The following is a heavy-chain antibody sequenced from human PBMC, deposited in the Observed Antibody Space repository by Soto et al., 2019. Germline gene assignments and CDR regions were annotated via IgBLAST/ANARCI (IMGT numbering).Heavy chain of an antibody. CDR1: GYTFSDYY. CDR2: INPNSGST. J-gene: IGHJ4*02. Sequence: QVHLAQSGAEVKKPGASVKVSCKASGYTFSDYYIHWIRQAPGQGLEWMGWINPNSGSTHFAKKFQGRVTMTSDPSISTGYMELSSLRSDDTALYFCGRGRVPGPSGDFWGQGTRVTVSS. CDR3: GRGRVPGPSGDF. V-gene: IGHV1-2*02. D-gene: IGHD6-19*01.